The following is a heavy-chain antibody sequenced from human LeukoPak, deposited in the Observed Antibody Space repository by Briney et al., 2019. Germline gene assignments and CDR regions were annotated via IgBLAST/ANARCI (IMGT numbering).Heavy chain of an antibody. V-gene: IGHV4-34*01. J-gene: IGHJ4*02. D-gene: IGHD2-2*03. CDR2: INHSGST. CDR3: AREHMDPNYFDY. Sequence: QPSETLSLTCAVYGGSFSGYYWSWIRQPPGKGLEWIGEINHSGSTNYNPSLKSRVTISVDTSKNQFSLKLSSVTAEDTAVYYCAREHMDPNYFDYWGQGTLVTVSS. CDR1: GGSFSGYY.